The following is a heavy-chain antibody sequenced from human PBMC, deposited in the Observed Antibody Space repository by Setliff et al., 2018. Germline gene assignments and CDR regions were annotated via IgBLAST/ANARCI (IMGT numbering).Heavy chain of an antibody. D-gene: IGHD3-10*01. V-gene: IGHV4-61*02. CDR3: AASRAYTGAVEEWFLPKTFDF. Sequence: PSETLSLTCTVSGGSITSGSFYWSWIRQPAGKKLEWIGRIHASGSPDYNPSFESRVTISRDTSKNQFSLKLSSVTAADAALYYCAASRAYTGAVEEWFLPKTFDFWGQGSPVTVSS. CDR2: IHASGSP. CDR1: GGSITSGSFY. J-gene: IGHJ4*02.